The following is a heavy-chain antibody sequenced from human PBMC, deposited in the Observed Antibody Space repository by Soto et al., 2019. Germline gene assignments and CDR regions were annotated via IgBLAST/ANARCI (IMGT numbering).Heavy chain of an antibody. Sequence: ASVKVSCKASGYTFTSYYMHWVRQAPGQGLEWMGIINPSGGSTSYAQKFQGRGTMTRETSTSTVYMELSSLRSEDTAVYYCARDLEQLVPHFRYYYYYGMDVWGQGTTVTVSS. CDR1: GYTFTSYY. CDR2: INPSGGST. D-gene: IGHD6-6*01. J-gene: IGHJ6*02. CDR3: ARDLEQLVPHFRYYYYYGMDV. V-gene: IGHV1-46*01.